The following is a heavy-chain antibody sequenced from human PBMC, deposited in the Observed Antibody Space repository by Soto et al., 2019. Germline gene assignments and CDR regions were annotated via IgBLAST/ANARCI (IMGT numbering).Heavy chain of an antibody. D-gene: IGHD2-15*01. V-gene: IGHV4-4*02. CDR1: GGSFTSNNW. CDR3: ARQDRVVAEGRWFDP. Sequence: SETLSLTCAVSGGSFTSNNWWTWVRQPPGQGLEWIGEIYRTGSTNYNPSLKSRVTISLDKSENQFSLNLSSVTAADTAVYYCARQDRVVAEGRWFDPWGQGTLVTVSA. CDR2: IYRTGST. J-gene: IGHJ5*02.